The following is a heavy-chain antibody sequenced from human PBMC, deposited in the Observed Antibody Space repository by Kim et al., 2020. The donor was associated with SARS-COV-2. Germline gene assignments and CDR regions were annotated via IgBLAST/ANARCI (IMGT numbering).Heavy chain of an antibody. J-gene: IGHJ6*02. V-gene: IGHV3-33*01. CDR1: GFTFSSYG. CDR3: ARDLVVVAATNVGYYYYGMDV. D-gene: IGHD2-15*01. Sequence: GGSLRLSCAASGFTFSSYGMHWVRQAPGKGLEWVAVIWYDGSNKYYADSVKGRFTISRDNSKNTLYLQMNSLRAEDTAVYYCARDLVVVAATNVGYYYYGMDVWSQGTTVTVSS. CDR2: IWYDGSNK.